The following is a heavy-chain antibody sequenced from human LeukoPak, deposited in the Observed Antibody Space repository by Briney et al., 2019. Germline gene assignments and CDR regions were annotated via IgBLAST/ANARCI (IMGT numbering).Heavy chain of an antibody. D-gene: IGHD3-16*01. CDR2: IYTSGST. CDR1: GGSISSGSYY. CDR3: ARFGVGGERNSGAFDI. J-gene: IGHJ3*02. V-gene: IGHV4-61*02. Sequence: IPSETLSLTCTVSGGSISSGSYYWSWIRQPAGKGLEWIGRIYTSGSTNYNPSLKSRVTISVDTSKNQFSLKLSSVTAADTAVYYCARFGVGGERNSGAFDIWGQGTMVTVSS.